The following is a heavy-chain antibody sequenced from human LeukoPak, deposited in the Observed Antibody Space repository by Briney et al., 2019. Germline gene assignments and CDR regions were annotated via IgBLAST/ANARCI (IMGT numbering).Heavy chain of an antibody. J-gene: IGHJ6*02. D-gene: IGHD3-10*01. CDR1: GDSITSSNW. CDR2: IHHSGST. Sequence: SGTLSLTCAVSGDSITSSNWWSWVRQPPGKRLEWIAEIHHSGSTNNNPSLKSRVTISADKSKNQFSLKLNSVTAADTAVYYCARVVVRGVIAGMDVWGQGTTVTVSS. CDR3: ARVVVRGVIAGMDV. V-gene: IGHV4-4*02.